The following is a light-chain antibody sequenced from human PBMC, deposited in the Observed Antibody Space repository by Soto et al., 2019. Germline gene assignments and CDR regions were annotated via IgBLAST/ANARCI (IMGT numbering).Light chain of an antibody. CDR2: EAT. J-gene: IGLJ2*01. CDR1: RDDVGMYNL. V-gene: IGLV2-23*02. CDR3: CSYGGFSTFVI. Sequence: QSVLTQPASVSGSPGQSITISCIGTRDDVGMYNLVSWYQHHPGKAPKVVIYEATKRPSGVSGRFSGSKSGNTASLTISGLQADDEAHYYCCSYGGFSTFVIFGGGTKLTVL.